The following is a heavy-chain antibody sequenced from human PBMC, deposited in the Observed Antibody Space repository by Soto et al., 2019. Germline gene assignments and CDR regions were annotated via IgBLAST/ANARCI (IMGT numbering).Heavy chain of an antibody. V-gene: IGHV3-23*01. J-gene: IGHJ4*02. CDR3: ASEGYYFDY. Sequence: PGGSLRLSCAASGFTFSNYAMTWVRQGPGKGLEWVSGISGSGGRSYYADSVKGRFTISRDNAKNSLYLQMNSLRAEDTAVYYCASEGYYFDYWGQGTLVTVSS. CDR2: ISGSGGRS. CDR1: GFTFSNYA.